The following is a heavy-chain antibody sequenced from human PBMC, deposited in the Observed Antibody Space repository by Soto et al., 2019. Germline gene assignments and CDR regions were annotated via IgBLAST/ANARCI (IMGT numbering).Heavy chain of an antibody. CDR3: ARQATVYDAFDI. J-gene: IGHJ3*02. CDR1: GGSIRSYY. V-gene: IGHV4-59*08. D-gene: IGHD4-17*01. Sequence: SETLSLTCAVSGGSIRSYYWSWIRQPPGKGPEWIGYIYYSGSTNYNPSLKSRVTISVDTSKNQFSLKLSSVTAADTAVYYCARQATVYDAFDIWGQGTMVTVSS. CDR2: IYYSGST.